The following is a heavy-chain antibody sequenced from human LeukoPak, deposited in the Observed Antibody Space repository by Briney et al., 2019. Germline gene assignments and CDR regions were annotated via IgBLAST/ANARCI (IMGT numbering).Heavy chain of an antibody. D-gene: IGHD6-19*01. CDR2: INGGGGDR. Sequence: GGSLRLSCAAPGFIFRNYAMRWVRQAPGKGLEWVSAINGGGGDRFYADSVKGRFTISRDNSKNTLYLQISSLRVEDTAVYYCGKAEAGTYYFDYWGQGTLVTVSS. V-gene: IGHV3-23*01. CDR1: GFIFRNYA. CDR3: GKAEAGTYYFDY. J-gene: IGHJ4*02.